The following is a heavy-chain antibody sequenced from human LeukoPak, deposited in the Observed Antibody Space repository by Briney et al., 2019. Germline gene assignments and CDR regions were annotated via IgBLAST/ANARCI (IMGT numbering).Heavy chain of an antibody. V-gene: IGHV1-18*01. CDR1: GYSFTSCG. Sequence: ASGKVSFYAAGYSFTSCGFSMVRQAPGQGLEWMGLISVYNSNTNYAQKLQGRVTMTTDTSTSTAYMELRRLRSDDTAVYYCARDPGERGYFDYWGQGTLVTVSS. CDR2: ISVYNSNT. J-gene: IGHJ4*02. D-gene: IGHD3-16*01. CDR3: ARDPGERGYFDY.